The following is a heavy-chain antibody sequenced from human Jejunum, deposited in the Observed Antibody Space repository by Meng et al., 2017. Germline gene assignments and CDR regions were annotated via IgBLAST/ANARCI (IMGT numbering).Heavy chain of an antibody. CDR1: GYSFTALH. J-gene: IGHJ4*02. D-gene: IGHD6-19*01. CDR2: FNPSSGDT. V-gene: IGHV1-2*06. Sequence: VDTGQSGDEVKKPGASVRVACKVSGYSFTALHLHWVRQAAGQGLEWMGRFNPSSGDTKFGPKFHGRVTMTRDTSTTTAYMDLTSLTSDDTAVYYCARDLAVAGLGAAYWGQGTLVTVSS. CDR3: ARDLAVAGLGAAY.